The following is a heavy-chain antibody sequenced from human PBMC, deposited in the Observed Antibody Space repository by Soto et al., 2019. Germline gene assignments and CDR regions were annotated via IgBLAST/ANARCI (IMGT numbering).Heavy chain of an antibody. Sequence: QVQLVESGGGVVQPGRSLRLSCAASGFTFSSYGMHWVRQAPGKGLEWVAVISYDGSNKYYADSVKGRFTISRDNSKNTLYLQMNSLRAEDTAVYYCAKGRVRWELLPPFDYWGQGTLVTVSS. J-gene: IGHJ4*02. CDR2: ISYDGSNK. V-gene: IGHV3-30*18. D-gene: IGHD1-26*01. CDR1: GFTFSSYG. CDR3: AKGRVRWELLPPFDY.